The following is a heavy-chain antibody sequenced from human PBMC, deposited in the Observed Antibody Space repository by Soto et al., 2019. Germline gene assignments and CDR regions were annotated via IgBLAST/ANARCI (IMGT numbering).Heavy chain of an antibody. D-gene: IGHD1-26*01. V-gene: IGHV3-53*01. J-gene: IGHJ4*02. Sequence: PGGSLRLSCAASGFSINSNCMRWVRQAPGKGLEWVSVIYSGGSTYYADSVKGRFTISRDNSKNTLYLQMNSLRAEDTAVYYCARGSSGSYSLAYWGQGTLVTVSS. CDR3: ARGSSGSYSLAY. CDR1: GFSINSNC. CDR2: IYSGGST.